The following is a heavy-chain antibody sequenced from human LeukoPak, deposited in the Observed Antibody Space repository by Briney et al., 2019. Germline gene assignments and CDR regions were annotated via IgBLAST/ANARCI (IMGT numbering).Heavy chain of an antibody. CDR2: IKQDGSET. V-gene: IGHV3-7*01. Sequence: GGSLRLSCAATRFTFSSYWMSWVRQAPGKGLEWVANIKQDGSETYYVDSVRGRFTISRDNVYNSLYLQMNSLRAEDTAVNFCARDRPGGYYNSWGQGTLVTVSS. CDR1: RFTFSSYW. J-gene: IGHJ4*02. D-gene: IGHD1-26*01. CDR3: ARDRPGGYYNS.